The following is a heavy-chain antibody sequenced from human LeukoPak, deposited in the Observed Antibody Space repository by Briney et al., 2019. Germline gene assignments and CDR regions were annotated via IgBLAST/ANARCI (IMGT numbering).Heavy chain of an antibody. CDR2: MNPNSGNT. D-gene: IGHD3-22*01. J-gene: IGHJ4*02. V-gene: IGHV1-8*01. CDR3: ARDSDLEAYYYDSSGYSPPNY. Sequence: ASVKVSCKASGYTFTSYDINWVRQAAGQGLEWMGWMNPNSGNTGYAQKFQGRVTMTRNTSISTAYMELSSLRSEDTAVYYCARDSDLEAYYYDSSGYSPPNYWGQGTLVTVSS. CDR1: GYTFTSYD.